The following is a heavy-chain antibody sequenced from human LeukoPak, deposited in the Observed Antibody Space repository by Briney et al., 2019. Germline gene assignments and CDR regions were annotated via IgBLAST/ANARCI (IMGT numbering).Heavy chain of an antibody. D-gene: IGHD4-17*01. J-gene: IGHJ5*02. V-gene: IGHV1-69*01. CDR2: IIPIFGTA. Sequence: SVKVSCKASGGTFSSYAISWVRQAPGQGLEWMGGIIPIFGTANYAQKFQGRVTITADESTSTAYMELSSLRSEDTAVYYCARAPDYGDYVGWFDPWGQGTLVTVFS. CDR1: GGTFSSYA. CDR3: ARAPDYGDYVGWFDP.